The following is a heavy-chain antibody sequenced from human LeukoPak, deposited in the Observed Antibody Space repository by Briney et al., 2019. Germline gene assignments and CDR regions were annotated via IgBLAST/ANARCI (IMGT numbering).Heavy chain of an antibody. CDR2: INPSSGGT. Sequence: ASVKVSCKASGYTFTDYYIHWVRQAPGQGLEWMGWINPSSGGTAYAQKFQGRVTMTRDTSISTAYMELSRLRSDDTAVYYCARAEQWLVEGDAFDIWGQGTMVTVSS. D-gene: IGHD6-19*01. CDR1: GYTFTDYY. CDR3: ARAEQWLVEGDAFDI. J-gene: IGHJ3*02. V-gene: IGHV1-2*02.